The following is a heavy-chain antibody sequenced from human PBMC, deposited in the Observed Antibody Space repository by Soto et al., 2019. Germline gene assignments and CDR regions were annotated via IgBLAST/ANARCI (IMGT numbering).Heavy chain of an antibody. CDR1: GFTFSRVA. V-gene: IGHV3-30*04. CDR3: ARPSGATIYFYGMDV. CDR2: ISYDGRNK. Sequence: QVQLVESGGGVVQPGRSLRLSCAASGFTFSRVAFHWVRQAPGKGLEWMAVISYDGRNKNYADSVKGRFTVSRDNSKNTLFLQMNGLRGEDSAVYYCARPSGATIYFYGMDVWGQGTTVTVSS. J-gene: IGHJ6*02. D-gene: IGHD1-26*01.